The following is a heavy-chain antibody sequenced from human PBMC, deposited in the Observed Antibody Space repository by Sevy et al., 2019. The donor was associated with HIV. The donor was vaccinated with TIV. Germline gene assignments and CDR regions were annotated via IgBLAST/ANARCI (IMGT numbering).Heavy chain of an antibody. J-gene: IGHJ4*02. CDR2: IDGEGSAT. D-gene: IGHD1-1*01. Sequence: RGYLRLSCAASGFTFNRYWMHWVRQAPGKGPVWLARIDGEGSATTYTDSVKGRFTISRFNAQDTLYLQINSLRTEDTAIYYCPRIATGHTFGLPDFWGQGTLVTVSS. CDR3: PRIATGHTFGLPDF. V-gene: IGHV3-74*01. CDR1: GFTFNRYW.